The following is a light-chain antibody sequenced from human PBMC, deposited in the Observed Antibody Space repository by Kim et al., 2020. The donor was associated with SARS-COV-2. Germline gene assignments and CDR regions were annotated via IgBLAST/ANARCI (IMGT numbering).Light chain of an antibody. J-gene: IGLJ3*02. V-gene: IGLV3-19*01. CDR2: GKN. CDR3: NSRDSSGNHLV. CDR1: SLRSYY. Sequence: SSELTQDPAVSVALGQTVRITCQGASLRSYYASSYQQKPGQAPVLVIYGKNNRPSGIPDRFSGSSSGNTASLTITGAQAEDEADYYCNSRDSSGNHLVFGGGTQLTVL.